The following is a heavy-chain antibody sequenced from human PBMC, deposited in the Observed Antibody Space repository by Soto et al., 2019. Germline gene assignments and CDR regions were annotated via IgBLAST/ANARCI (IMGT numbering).Heavy chain of an antibody. V-gene: IGHV3-33*01. J-gene: IGHJ3*02. CDR2: IWYDGSNK. CDR3: ARESKRITGPPAQDEHNAFDI. D-gene: IGHD1-20*01. CDR1: GFTFSSYG. Sequence: QVQLVESGGGVVQPGRSLRLSCAASGFTFSSYGMHWVRQAPGKGLEWVAVIWYDGSNKYYADSVKGRFTISRENSKNTLYLQMNSLRAEDTAVYYCARESKRITGPPAQDEHNAFDIWGQGTMVTVSS.